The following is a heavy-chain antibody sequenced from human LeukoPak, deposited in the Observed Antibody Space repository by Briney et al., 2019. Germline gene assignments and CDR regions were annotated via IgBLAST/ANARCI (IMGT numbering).Heavy chain of an antibody. CDR3: ARATGSGWPLDR. CDR1: GVIVSRYF. CDR2: MYAGGTT. V-gene: IGHV3-53*01. Sequence: PGGSLRLSCAASGVIVSRYFMSWVRQAPGKGLQWVAIMYAGGTTDYSDSVRGRFHISREAATTTLPLQINRRRAEDTAVYYYARATGSGWPLDRWGQGALVTVSS. D-gene: IGHD6-19*01. J-gene: IGHJ4*02.